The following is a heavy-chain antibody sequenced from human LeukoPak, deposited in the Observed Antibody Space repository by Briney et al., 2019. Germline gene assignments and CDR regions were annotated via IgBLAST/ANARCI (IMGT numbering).Heavy chain of an antibody. CDR2: INHSGST. V-gene: IGHV4-34*01. CDR3: ARESNWFDP. Sequence: PSETLSLTCAVYGGSLSGYYWSWIRQPPGKGLEWIGEINHSGSTNYNPSLKSRVTISVDTSKNQFSLKLSSVTAADTAVYYCARESNWFDPWGQGTLVTVSS. J-gene: IGHJ5*02. CDR1: GGSLSGYY.